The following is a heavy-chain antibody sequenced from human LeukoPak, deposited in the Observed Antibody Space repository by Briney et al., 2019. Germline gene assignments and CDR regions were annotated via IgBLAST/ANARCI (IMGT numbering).Heavy chain of an antibody. V-gene: IGHV1-18*01. D-gene: IGHD4-17*01. Sequence: ASVKVSCKASGYTFTNYGISWVRQAPGQGFEWMGWITAYNGNTKYAQKFQVRVTMTTDTSTSTAYMELRSLRSDDTAVYYCARDSRDYGDYVDYWGQGTLVTVSS. CDR3: ARDSRDYGDYVDY. CDR2: ITAYNGNT. CDR1: GYTFTNYG. J-gene: IGHJ4*02.